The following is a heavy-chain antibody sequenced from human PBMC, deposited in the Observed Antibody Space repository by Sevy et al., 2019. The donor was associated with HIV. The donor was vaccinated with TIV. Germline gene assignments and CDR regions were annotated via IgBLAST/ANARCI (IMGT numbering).Heavy chain of an antibody. J-gene: IGHJ4*02. V-gene: IGHV3-30*02. CDR2: IRFDGSIK. CDR3: AKGIAARPIDY. Sequence: GGSLRLSCAASGFIFSNYGMNWVRQAPGKGLEWVAFIRFDGSIKYYADSVRGRFTISRDNSKNILFLQMNSLRPEDTAVYYCAKGIAARPIDYWGQGTLVTVSS. CDR1: GFIFSNYG. D-gene: IGHD6-6*01.